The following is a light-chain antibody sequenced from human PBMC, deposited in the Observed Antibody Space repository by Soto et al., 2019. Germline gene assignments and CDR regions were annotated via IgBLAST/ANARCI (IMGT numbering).Light chain of an antibody. J-gene: IGLJ2*01. V-gene: IGLV2-8*01. CDR3: SSYAGSNNLV. CDR1: SSDVGGYNY. Sequence: QSALTQPPSASGSPGQSVTISCTGTSSDVGGYNYVSWYQHHPGKGPKLMIFEVSKRPSGVPDRFSGSKSGNTASLTVSGLQAEDEADYYCSSYAGSNNLVFGGGTQLTVL. CDR2: EVS.